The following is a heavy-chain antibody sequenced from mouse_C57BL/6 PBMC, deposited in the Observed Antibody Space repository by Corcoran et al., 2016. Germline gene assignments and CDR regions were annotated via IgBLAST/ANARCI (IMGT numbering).Heavy chain of an antibody. CDR2: IYPGSGNT. CDR3: ARGDYGYDLFAY. Sequence: QVQLKQSGAELVRPGASVKLSCKASGYTFTDYYINWVKQRPGQGLEWIARIYPGSGNTYYNEKFKGKATLTAEKSSSTAYMQLSSLTSEDSAFYFCARGDYGYDLFAYWGQGTLVTVSA. CDR1: GYTFTDYY. J-gene: IGHJ3*01. D-gene: IGHD2-2*01. V-gene: IGHV1-76*01.